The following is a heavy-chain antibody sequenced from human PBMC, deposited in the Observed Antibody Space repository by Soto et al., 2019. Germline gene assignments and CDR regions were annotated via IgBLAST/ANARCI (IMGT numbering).Heavy chain of an antibody. J-gene: IGHJ6*02. Sequence: EVQLVESGGGLVQPGGSLRLSCAASGFTVSSNYMSWVRQAPGKGLEWVSVIYSGGSTYYADSVKGRFTISRDNSKNTLYLQMNSLRAEDTAVYYCARFGGYDSSVMDVWGQGTTVTVSS. CDR2: IYSGGST. CDR1: GFTVSSNY. D-gene: IGHD3-22*01. CDR3: ARFGGYDSSVMDV. V-gene: IGHV3-66*01.